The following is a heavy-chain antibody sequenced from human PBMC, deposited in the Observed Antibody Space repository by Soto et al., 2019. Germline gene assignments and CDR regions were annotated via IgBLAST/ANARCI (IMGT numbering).Heavy chain of an antibody. CDR2: IIPLFGTA. V-gene: IGHV1-69*18. J-gene: IGHJ6*02. CDR1: RGTFSSYA. Sequence: QVQLVQSGAAVKKPGSSVKVSCKASRGTFSSYAISWERQAPGQGLEWMGSIIPLFGTANYAQKFEGRVTITADESTSSAYMDLSSLRYDDTSVAYCATAQETAMVYYYYGMDGGAQGTAVTF. D-gene: IGHD5-18*01. CDR3: ATAQETAMVYYYYGMDG.